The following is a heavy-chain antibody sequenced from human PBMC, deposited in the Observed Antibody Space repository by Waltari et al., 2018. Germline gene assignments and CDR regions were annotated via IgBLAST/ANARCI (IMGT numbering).Heavy chain of an antibody. J-gene: IGHJ3*02. D-gene: IGHD5-12*01. CDR1: GFTFSTYN. Sequence: EVQLVESGGGLVQPGESLRLSCAAPGFTFSTYNMNWVRQAPGEGQEWVSYISSSTTTYYADYVKRRFTISRYNAKNSLYLQMNSLRAEDTALYYCARGRDGYIQDVFDIWGQGTMVSVSS. CDR2: ISSSTTT. V-gene: IGHV3-48*01. CDR3: ARGRDGYIQDVFDI.